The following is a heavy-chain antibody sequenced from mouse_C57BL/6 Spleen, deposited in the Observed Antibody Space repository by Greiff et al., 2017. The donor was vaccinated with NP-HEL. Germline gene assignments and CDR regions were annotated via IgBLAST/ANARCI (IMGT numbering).Heavy chain of an antibody. Sequence: ESGPGLVKPSQSLSLTCSVTGYSITSGYYWNWIRQFPGNKLEWMGSISYDGSNNYNPSLKNRISITRDTSKNQFFLKLNSVTTEDTATYYCARDYYDYDGGFAYWGQGTLVTVSA. J-gene: IGHJ3*01. CDR1: GYSITSGYY. CDR2: ISYDGSN. D-gene: IGHD2-4*01. CDR3: ARDYYDYDGGFAY. V-gene: IGHV3-6*01.